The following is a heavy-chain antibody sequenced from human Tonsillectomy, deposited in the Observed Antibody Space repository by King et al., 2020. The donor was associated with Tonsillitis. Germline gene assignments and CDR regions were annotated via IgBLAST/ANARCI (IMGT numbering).Heavy chain of an antibody. J-gene: IGHJ4*02. V-gene: IGHV4-61*02. Sequence: QLQESGPGLVKPSQTLSLTCTVSGGSIGYGSYHWSWIRQPAGKGLEWIGRIYTSENTNYNPSLKSRVTISLDTSKNQLSLKLTSVTAADTAVYYCARGMGVFLRYSYAYDSWGQGTLVTVSS. CDR1: GGSIGYGSYH. D-gene: IGHD5-18*01. CDR3: ARGMGVFLRYSYAYDS. CDR2: IYTSENT.